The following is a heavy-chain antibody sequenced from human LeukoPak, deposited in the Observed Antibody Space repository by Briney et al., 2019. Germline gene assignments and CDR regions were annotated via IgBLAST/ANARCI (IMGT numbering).Heavy chain of an antibody. CDR2: IYYSGST. V-gene: IGHV4-39*07. CDR1: GGSISKSGYH. D-gene: IGHD1-1*01. Sequence: SETPSLTCTVSGGSISKSGYHWGWIRQPPGKGLEWIANIYYSGSTYYNPSLQSRVTISVDTSKNQFFLNLRSVTAADSAVYYCARDGSDNWGQFDFWGQGALVTVSS. CDR3: ARDGSDNWGQFDF. J-gene: IGHJ4*02.